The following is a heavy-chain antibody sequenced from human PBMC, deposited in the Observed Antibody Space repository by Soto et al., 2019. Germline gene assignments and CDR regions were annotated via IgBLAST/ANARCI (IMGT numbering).Heavy chain of an antibody. CDR1: GFTFGDYA. D-gene: IGHD2-2*01. CDR3: TRDLEDIVVVPAAPRAFDI. Sequence: GESLKISCTASGFTFGDYAMSWFRQAPGKGLEWVGFIRSKAYGGTTEYAASVKGRFTISRDNSKSIAYLQMNSLKTEDTAVYYCTRDLEDIVVVPAAPRAFDIWGQGTMVTVSS. CDR2: IRSKAYGGTT. J-gene: IGHJ3*02. V-gene: IGHV3-49*03.